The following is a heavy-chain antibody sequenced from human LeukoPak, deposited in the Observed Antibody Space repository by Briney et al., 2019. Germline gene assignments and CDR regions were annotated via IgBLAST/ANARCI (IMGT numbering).Heavy chain of an antibody. V-gene: IGHV3-73*01. CDR1: GFTFSGSG. Sequence: GGSLRLSCAASGFTFSGSGMHWVRQASGKGLEWVGRIRSKANSYATAYAASVKGRFTISRDDSKNTAYLQMNSLKTEDTAVYYCTRHARELPNAFDIWGQGTMVTVSP. D-gene: IGHD1-26*01. J-gene: IGHJ3*02. CDR3: TRHARELPNAFDI. CDR2: IRSKANSYAT.